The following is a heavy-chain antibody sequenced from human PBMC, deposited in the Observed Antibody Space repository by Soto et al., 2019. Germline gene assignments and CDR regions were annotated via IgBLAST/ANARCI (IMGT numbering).Heavy chain of an antibody. CDR1: GFTFSSYS. CDR2: ISSSSSTI. Sequence: EVQLVESGGGLVQPGGSLRLSCAASGFTFSSYSMNWVRQAPGKGLEWVSYISSSSSTIYYADSVKGRFTISRDNAKNSLYLQMNSLRAEDTAVYYCAIDPGGSITIFGVVIINNAFDIWVQGTMVTVSS. D-gene: IGHD3-3*01. CDR3: AIDPGGSITIFGVVIINNAFDI. J-gene: IGHJ3*02. V-gene: IGHV3-48*01.